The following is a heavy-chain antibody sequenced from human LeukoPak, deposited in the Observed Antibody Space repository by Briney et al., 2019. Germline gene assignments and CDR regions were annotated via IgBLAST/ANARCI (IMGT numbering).Heavy chain of an antibody. Sequence: SETLSLTCTVSGGSISSYYWSWIRQPAGKGLEWIGRIYTSGSTNYNASLKSRVSMSVDTSKNQFSLKLSSVTAADTAVFYCARENSGSYRESDYWGQGTLVTVSS. D-gene: IGHD1-26*01. CDR3: ARENSGSYRESDY. J-gene: IGHJ4*02. CDR1: GGSISSYY. CDR2: IYTSGST. V-gene: IGHV4-4*07.